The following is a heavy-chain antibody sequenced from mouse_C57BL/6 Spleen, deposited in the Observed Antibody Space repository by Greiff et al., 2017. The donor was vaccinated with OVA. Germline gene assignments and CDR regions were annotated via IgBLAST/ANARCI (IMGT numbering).Heavy chain of an antibody. Sequence: QVQLQQPGAELVKPGASVKLSCKASGYTFTSYWMQWVKQRPGQGLEWIGEIDPSDSYTNYNQKFKGKAPLTVDTSSSTAYMQLSSLTSEDSAVYYCARRRPDYYGSSYNAMDYWGQGTSVTVSS. CDR2: IDPSDSYT. CDR1: GYTFTSYW. D-gene: IGHD1-1*01. V-gene: IGHV1-50*01. J-gene: IGHJ4*01. CDR3: ARRRPDYYGSSYNAMDY.